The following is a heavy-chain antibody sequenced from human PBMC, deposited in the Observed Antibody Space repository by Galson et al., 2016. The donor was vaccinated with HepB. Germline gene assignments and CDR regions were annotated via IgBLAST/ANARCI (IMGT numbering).Heavy chain of an antibody. Sequence: LRLSCAASGFTSSKYAISWVRQAPGKGLECVSTISGSGDSSYYADSVKGRFTISRDNSKNTLYLQMNSLRAEDTAVYYCARKYYYDSSDHYYDVLDIWGQGTVVTVSS. V-gene: IGHV3-23*01. CDR1: GFTSSKYA. CDR3: ARKYYYDSSDHYYDVLDI. J-gene: IGHJ3*02. CDR2: ISGSGDSS. D-gene: IGHD3-22*01.